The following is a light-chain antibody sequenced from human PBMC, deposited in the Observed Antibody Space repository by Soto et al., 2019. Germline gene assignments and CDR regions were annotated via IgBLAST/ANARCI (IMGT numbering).Light chain of an antibody. CDR2: DAS. CDR1: QSVSSY. V-gene: IGKV3-11*01. Sequence: EIVLTQSPATLSLSPGEGATLSCRASQSVSSYLAWYQQKPGQAPRLLIYDASNRATGIPARFSGSGSGTAFTLIISSLEPEDFAVYYCQQRSNRPVTFGLGTKVEV. CDR3: QQRSNRPVT. J-gene: IGKJ1*01.